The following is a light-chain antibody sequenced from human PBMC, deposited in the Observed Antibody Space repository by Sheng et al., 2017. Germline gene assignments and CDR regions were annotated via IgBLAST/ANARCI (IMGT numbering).Light chain of an antibody. CDR2: GAS. J-gene: IGKJ5*01. Sequence: EIVMTQSPATLSVSPGERATLSCRASQSVGGNLAWYQQKPGQAPRLLVFGASTRATGIPARFSGSGSETEFTLTISSLQSEDFAIYYCQQYNNWPPITFGQGTRLEIK. V-gene: IGKV3D-15*01. CDR1: QSVGGN. CDR3: QQYNNWPPIT.